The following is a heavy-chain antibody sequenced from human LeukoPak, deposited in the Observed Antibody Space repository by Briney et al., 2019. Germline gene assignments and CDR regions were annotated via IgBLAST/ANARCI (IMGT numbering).Heavy chain of an antibody. CDR3: ATGIYFDF. J-gene: IGHJ4*02. Sequence: GSLRLSCAGSGFIFSNAWMSWVRQAPGKGLEWVGRVKSKADGGTTDYAAPVKGRFTISRDDSKNTVYLQMNSLKPEDTAVYYCATGIYFDFWGQGTLVTVSS. CDR1: GFIFSNAW. V-gene: IGHV3-15*01. CDR2: VKSKADGGTT.